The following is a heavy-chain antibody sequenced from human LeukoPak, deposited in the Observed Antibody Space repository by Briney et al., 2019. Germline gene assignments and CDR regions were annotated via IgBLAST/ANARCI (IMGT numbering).Heavy chain of an antibody. J-gene: IGHJ5*02. Sequence: GSLRLSCAASGFTFSSYSMNWVRQAPGKGLEWVSYISSSSSTIYYADSVKGRFTTSRDNAKNSLYLQMNSLRAEDTAVYYCARVMYSSDWFDPWGQGTLVTVSS. D-gene: IGHD6-19*01. CDR3: ARVMYSSDWFDP. CDR2: ISSSSSTI. V-gene: IGHV3-48*01. CDR1: GFTFSSYS.